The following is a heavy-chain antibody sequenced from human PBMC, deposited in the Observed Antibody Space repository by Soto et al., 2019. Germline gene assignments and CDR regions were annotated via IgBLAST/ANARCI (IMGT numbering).Heavy chain of an antibody. Sequence: GASVKVSCKAFGYTFTSYAIHWVRQAPGQGLEWMGWMNPNSGNTGYAQNFQGRVTMTRNTSISTAYMELSSLRSEDTAVYYCARERARYGMDVWGQGTTVTVSS. CDR2: MNPNSGNT. CDR3: ARERARYGMDV. CDR1: GYTFTSYA. J-gene: IGHJ6*02. V-gene: IGHV1-8*02.